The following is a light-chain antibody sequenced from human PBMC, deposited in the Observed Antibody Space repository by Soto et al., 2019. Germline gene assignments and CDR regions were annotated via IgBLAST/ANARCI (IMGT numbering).Light chain of an antibody. CDR3: QQAYRPTIT. J-gene: IGKJ5*01. V-gene: IGKV1-39*01. CDR1: QSISTY. Sequence: DIQMTQSPSFLSTSVGVRFTITCRSSQSISTYLNWYQQKPGKAPKXXIYSASSSQSGVPSRFSGSGSGTDFTLTISRLKSEDFATYDCQQAYRPTITFGQGTRLEIK. CDR2: SAS.